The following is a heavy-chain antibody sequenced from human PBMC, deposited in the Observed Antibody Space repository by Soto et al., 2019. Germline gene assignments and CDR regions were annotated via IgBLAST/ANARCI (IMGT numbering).Heavy chain of an antibody. CDR3: ARGAALWFGELLAGGYYYGMDV. D-gene: IGHD3-10*01. J-gene: IGHJ6*02. V-gene: IGHV4-34*01. CDR1: GGSFSGYY. CDR2: INHSGST. Sequence: QVQLQQWGAGLLKPSETLSLTCAVYGGSFSGYYWSWIRQPPGKGLEWIGEINHSGSTNYNPSLKSRVNISVDTSKNQFSLKLSSVTAADTAVYYCARGAALWFGELLAGGYYYGMDVWGQGTTVTVSS.